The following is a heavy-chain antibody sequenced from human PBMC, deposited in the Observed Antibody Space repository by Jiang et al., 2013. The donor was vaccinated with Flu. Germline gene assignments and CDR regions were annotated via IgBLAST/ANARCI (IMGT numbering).Heavy chain of an antibody. CDR1: GGSVSSGSYY. CDR3: AREAGIAVAGSFDY. CDR2: IYYSGST. Sequence: GLVKPSETLSLTCTVSGGSVSSGSYYWSWIRQPPGKGLEWIGYIYYSGSTNYNPSLKSRVTISVDTSKNQFSLKLSSVTAADTAVYYCAREAGIAVAGSFDYWGQGTLVTVSS. J-gene: IGHJ4*02. V-gene: IGHV4-61*01. D-gene: IGHD6-19*01.